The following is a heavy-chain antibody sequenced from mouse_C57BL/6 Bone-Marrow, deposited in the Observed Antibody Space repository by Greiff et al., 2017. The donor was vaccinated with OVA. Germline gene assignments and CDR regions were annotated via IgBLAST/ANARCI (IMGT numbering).Heavy chain of an antibody. CDR1: GYTFTSYW. Sequence: QVQLQQPGAELVMPGASVKLSRKASGYTFTSYWMHWVKQRPGQGLEWIGEIDPSDSYTNYNQKFKGKSTLTVDKSSSTAYMQLSSLTSEDSAVYYCARKEPGYWYFDVWGTGTTVTVSS. CDR2: IDPSDSYT. CDR3: ARKEPGYWYFDV. J-gene: IGHJ1*03. V-gene: IGHV1-69*01.